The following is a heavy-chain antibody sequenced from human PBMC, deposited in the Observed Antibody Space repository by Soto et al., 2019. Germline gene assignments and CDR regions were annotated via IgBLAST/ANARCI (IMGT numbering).Heavy chain of an antibody. V-gene: IGHV3-33*08. CDR2: IWYDGTNL. J-gene: IGHJ4*02. Sequence: GGPLRLSWAAPGSTFSSSGMHWVRQAPGMGLEWVAFIWYDGTNLKYADSVKGRSTISRDNSKNTLYLQINTLRAHHPAVYYCARNWNGIDYWGQGTLVTVSS. CDR3: ARNWNGIDY. D-gene: IGHD1-1*01. CDR1: GSTFSSSG.